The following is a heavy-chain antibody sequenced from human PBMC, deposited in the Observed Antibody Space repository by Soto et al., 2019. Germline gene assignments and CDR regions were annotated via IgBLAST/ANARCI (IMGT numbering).Heavy chain of an antibody. CDR1: GYTFTSYG. V-gene: IGHV1-18*01. J-gene: IGHJ3*02. CDR3: ARSDFWSGRALDAFDI. D-gene: IGHD3-3*01. CDR2: ISAYNGNT. Sequence: SVKVSCKASGYTFTSYGISWVRQAPGQGLEWMGWISAYNGNTNYAQKLQGRVTMTTDTSTSTAYMELRSLRSDDTAVYYCARSDFWSGRALDAFDIWGQGTMVTVSS.